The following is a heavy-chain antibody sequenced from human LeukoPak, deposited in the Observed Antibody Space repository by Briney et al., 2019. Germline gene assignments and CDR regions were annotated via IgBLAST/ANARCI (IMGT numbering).Heavy chain of an antibody. D-gene: IGHD2-15*01. CDR2: IYYSGST. Sequence: PSETLSLTCTVSGGSISSYYWSWIRQPPGKGLEWIGSIYYSGSTYYNPSLKSRVTISVDTSKNQFSLKLSSVTAADTAVYYCARTPRYCSGGTCYAVYFQHWGQGTLVTVSS. V-gene: IGHV4-39*07. J-gene: IGHJ1*01. CDR1: GGSISSYY. CDR3: ARTPRYCSGGTCYAVYFQH.